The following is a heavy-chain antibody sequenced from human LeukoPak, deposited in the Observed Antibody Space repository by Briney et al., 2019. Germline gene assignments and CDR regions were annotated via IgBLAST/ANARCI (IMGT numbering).Heavy chain of an antibody. CDR1: GYSISSGYY. J-gene: IGHJ4*02. CDR3: ARGDYDFWSGYYYRMYYFDY. V-gene: IGHV4-38-2*02. D-gene: IGHD3-3*01. CDR2: IYHSGST. Sequence: PSETLSLTCTVSGYSISSGYYWGWIRQPPGKGLEWIGSIYHSGSTYYNPSLKSRVTMSVDTSKNQFSLKLSSVTAADTAVYYCARGDYDFWSGYYYRMYYFDYWGQGTLVTVSS.